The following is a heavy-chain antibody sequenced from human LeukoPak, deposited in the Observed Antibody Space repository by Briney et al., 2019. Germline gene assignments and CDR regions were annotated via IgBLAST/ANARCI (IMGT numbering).Heavy chain of an antibody. V-gene: IGHV3-30*18. CDR3: AKGGVLWFGELLPHYYFDY. D-gene: IGHD3-10*01. Sequence: PGGSLRLSCAASGFTFSSYGMHWVRQAPGKGLEWVAVISYDGSNKYHADSVKGRFTISRDNSKNTLYLQMNSLRAEDTAVYYCAKGGVLWFGELLPHYYFDYWGQGTLVTVSS. CDR1: GFTFSSYG. J-gene: IGHJ4*02. CDR2: ISYDGSNK.